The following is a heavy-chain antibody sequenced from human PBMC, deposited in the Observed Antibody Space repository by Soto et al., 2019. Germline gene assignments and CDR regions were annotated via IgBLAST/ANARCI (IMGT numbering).Heavy chain of an antibody. V-gene: IGHV1-18*01. D-gene: IGHD6-19*01. CDR1: GYTFTSYG. Sequence: QVQLVQSGAEVKKPGASVKVSCKASGYTFTSYGISWVRQAPGQGLEWMGWISAYNGNTNYAQKHQGRVTMTTDTSTSTAYMELRSLRSDDTAVYYCARDLANPEAGNWFDPWGQGTLVTVSS. CDR2: ISAYNGNT. J-gene: IGHJ5*02. CDR3: ARDLANPEAGNWFDP.